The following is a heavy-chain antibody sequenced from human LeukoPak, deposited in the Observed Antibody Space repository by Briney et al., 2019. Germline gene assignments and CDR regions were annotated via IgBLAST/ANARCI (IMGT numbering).Heavy chain of an antibody. CDR2: INRSGST. J-gene: IGHJ4*02. Sequence: SETLSLTCAVYGGSFSGYYRTWIRQPPGKGLEWIGEINRSGSTNYNPSLKSRVTISVDTSKHQFSLRLNSVTAADTAVYYCARGDPQFDYWGQGTLVTVSS. CDR3: ARGDPQFDY. V-gene: IGHV4-34*01. CDR1: GGSFSGYY.